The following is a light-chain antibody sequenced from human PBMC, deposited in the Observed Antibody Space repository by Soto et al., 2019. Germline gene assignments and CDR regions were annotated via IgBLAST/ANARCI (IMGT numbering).Light chain of an antibody. J-gene: IGKJ1*01. V-gene: IGKV1-39*01. CDR1: QSISTY. CDR2: DSS. CDR3: QQSYSNPTWT. Sequence: DIQLTQSPSSLSASVGDRITITCRASQSISTYLNWYQQKPGEAPTLLVYDSSTLQSGVPSRFSGSGFGAEFTLTVSSLQPKDFATYYCQQSYSNPTWTLGQGTKVDIK.